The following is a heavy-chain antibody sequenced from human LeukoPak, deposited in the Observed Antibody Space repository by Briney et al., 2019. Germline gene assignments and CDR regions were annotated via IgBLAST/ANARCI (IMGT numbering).Heavy chain of an antibody. J-gene: IGHJ6*03. Sequence: SVKVSCKASGGTFSSYAISWVRQAPGQGLEWMGGIIPIFGTANYAQKFQGRVTITADKSTSTAYMELSSLRSEDTAVYYCARGSGYSYGYSEYYYYMDVWGKGTTVTVSS. CDR3: ARGSGYSYGYSEYYYYMDV. CDR2: IIPIFGTA. CDR1: GGTFSSYA. V-gene: IGHV1-69*06. D-gene: IGHD5-18*01.